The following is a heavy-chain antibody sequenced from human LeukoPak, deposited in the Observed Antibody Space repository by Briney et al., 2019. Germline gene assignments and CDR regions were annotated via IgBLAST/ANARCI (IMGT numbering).Heavy chain of an antibody. CDR1: GFTFSSYA. CDR2: ISYDGSNK. CDR3: AKGLYDYALDV. J-gene: IGHJ6*02. V-gene: IGHV3-30*04. Sequence: GGSLRLSCAASGFTFSSYAMHWVRQAPGKGLEWVAVISYDGSNKYYADPVKGRFTISRDNFKNTLYLQMNSLRAEDTAIYYCAKGLYDYALDVWGQGTAVTVSS.